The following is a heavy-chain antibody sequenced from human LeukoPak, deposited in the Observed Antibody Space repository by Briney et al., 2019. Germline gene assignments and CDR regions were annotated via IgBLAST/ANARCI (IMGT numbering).Heavy chain of an antibody. V-gene: IGHV3-7*01. CDR3: ARDREIGYYDGNNCYDVGY. J-gene: IGHJ4*02. CDR1: GFTFSSYW. CDR2: IKQDGSEI. Sequence: GGSLRLSCAASGFTFSSYWMSWVRQAPGKGLEWVADIKQDGSEIYYVDSVKGRFTISRDNAKNSLYLQMNSLRAEDTAVYYCARDREIGYYDGNNCYDVGYWGQGTLVTVSS. D-gene: IGHD3-16*01.